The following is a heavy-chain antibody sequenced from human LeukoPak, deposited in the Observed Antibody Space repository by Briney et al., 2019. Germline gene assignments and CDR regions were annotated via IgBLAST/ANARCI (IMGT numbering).Heavy chain of an antibody. CDR2: IGPSSGDI. V-gene: IGHV3-21*01. D-gene: IGHD3-10*01. J-gene: IGHJ5*02. Sequence: TGGSLRLSCAASGFTFRIYSMNWVRQAPGTGLEWVSSIGPSSGDIYYADSVKGRFTISRDNDKNSLYLQMNSLRAEDTAVYYCARDRGARGRGLAWGQGTQVTVSS. CDR3: ARDRGARGRGLA. CDR1: GFTFRIYS.